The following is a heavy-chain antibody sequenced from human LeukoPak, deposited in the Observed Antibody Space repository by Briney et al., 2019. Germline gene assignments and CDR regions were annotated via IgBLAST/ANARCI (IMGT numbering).Heavy chain of an antibody. Sequence: GGSLRLSCTASGFTFGDYAMSWFRQAPGKGLEWVGFIRSKAYGGTTEYAASVKGKFTISRDDSKSIAYLQMNSLKTEDTAVYYCTTNDLRFSYYYYYYGMDVWGQGTTVTVSS. CDR1: GFTFGDYA. CDR2: IRSKAYGGTT. D-gene: IGHD1-1*01. J-gene: IGHJ6*02. CDR3: TTNDLRFSYYYYYYGMDV. V-gene: IGHV3-49*03.